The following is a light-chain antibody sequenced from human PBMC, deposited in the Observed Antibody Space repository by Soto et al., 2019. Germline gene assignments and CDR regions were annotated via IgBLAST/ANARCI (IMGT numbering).Light chain of an antibody. V-gene: IGKV1-12*01. Sequence: DIQMTQSPSSVSASVGDRVTITCRASQGINNWLAWYQQQPGKAPKLLISAASTLQSGVPSRFSGGGSGTRFTLIISGLQPEDFATYYCQQTNTFLPLTFGGGTKVDLK. CDR3: QQTNTFLPLT. J-gene: IGKJ4*01. CDR1: QGINNW. CDR2: AAS.